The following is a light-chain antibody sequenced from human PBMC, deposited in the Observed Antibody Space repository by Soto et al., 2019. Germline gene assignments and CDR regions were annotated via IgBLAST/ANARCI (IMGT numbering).Light chain of an antibody. V-gene: IGKV1-12*01. CDR3: RYAPTIPRVT. J-gene: IGKJ5*01. CDR2: GTS. Sequence: DIQMTQSPSSLSASVGDRVTITCRASQDITTWLAWYQQQPGKDARLLIYGTSTLQSGVPSRFSGGGAGADFTLTISSLQPEDFATDYWRYAPTIPRVTFGQGTRLEIK. CDR1: QDITTW.